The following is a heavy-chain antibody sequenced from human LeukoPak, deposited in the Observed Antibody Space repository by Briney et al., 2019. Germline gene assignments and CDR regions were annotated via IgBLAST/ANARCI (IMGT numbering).Heavy chain of an antibody. V-gene: IGHV3-7*01. CDR1: GFTFSSYW. CDR3: ARVGVLLWFGELLTPYDAFDI. J-gene: IGHJ3*02. Sequence: GGSLRLSCAASGFTFSSYWMSWVRQAPGKGLEWVANIKQDGSEKYHVDSVKGRFTISRDNAKNSLYLQMNSLRAEDTAVYYCARVGVLLWFGELLTPYDAFDIWGQGTMVTVSS. D-gene: IGHD3-10*01. CDR2: IKQDGSEK.